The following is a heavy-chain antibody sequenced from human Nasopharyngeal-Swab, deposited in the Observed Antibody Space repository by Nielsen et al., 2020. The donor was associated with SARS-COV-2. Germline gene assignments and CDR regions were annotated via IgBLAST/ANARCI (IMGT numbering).Heavy chain of an antibody. V-gene: IGHV3-7*01. CDR1: GFTFSAFW. CDR3: FIGHYMDS. CDR2: IKEDGNEQ. J-gene: IGHJ6*03. Sequence: GESLKISCAASGFTFSAFWMNWVRQAPGRGLEWVANIKEDGNEQYYADSVKGRFTISRDNGKNSLFLEMNSLRAEDTAIYYCFIGHYMDSWGKGTAVIVSS.